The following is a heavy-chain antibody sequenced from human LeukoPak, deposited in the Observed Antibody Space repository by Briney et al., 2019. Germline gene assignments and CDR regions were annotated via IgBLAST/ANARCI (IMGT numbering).Heavy chain of an antibody. CDR3: ARETLSNWFDP. CDR1: GYTFTSYY. V-gene: IGHV1-46*01. Sequence: ASVKVSCKASGYTFTSYYMHWVRQAPGRGLEWMGIINPSGGSTSYAQKFQGRVTMTRDMSTSTVYMELSSLRSEDTAVYYCARETLSNWFDPWGQGTLVTVSS. CDR2: INPSGGST. J-gene: IGHJ5*02.